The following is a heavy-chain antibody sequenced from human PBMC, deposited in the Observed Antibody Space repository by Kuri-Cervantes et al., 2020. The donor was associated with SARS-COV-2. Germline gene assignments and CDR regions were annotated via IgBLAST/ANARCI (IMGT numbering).Heavy chain of an antibody. D-gene: IGHD3-22*01. CDR3: ARTPRITMIVVPFEYFQH. CDR2: TIPIFGTA. CDR1: GGTFSSYA. V-gene: IGHV1-69*13. J-gene: IGHJ1*01. Sequence: SVKVSCKASGGTFSSYAISWVRQAPGQGLEWMGGTIPIFGTANYAQKFQGRVTITADESTSTAYMELSSLRSEDTAVYYCARTPRITMIVVPFEYFQHWGQGTLVTVSS.